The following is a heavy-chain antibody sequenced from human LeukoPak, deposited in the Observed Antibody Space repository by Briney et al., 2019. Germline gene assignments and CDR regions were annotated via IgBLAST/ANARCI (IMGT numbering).Heavy chain of an antibody. CDR1: GFIFSNYW. Sequence: AGGSLRLSCAASGFIFSNYWMSWVRQAPGKGLEWVAFIRYDGSNKYYADSVKGRFTISRDNSKNTLYLQMNSLRAEDTAVYYCAKGPELRGGWFDPWGQGTLVTVSS. CDR3: AKGPELRGGWFDP. J-gene: IGHJ5*02. D-gene: IGHD1-7*01. V-gene: IGHV3-30*02. CDR2: IRYDGSNK.